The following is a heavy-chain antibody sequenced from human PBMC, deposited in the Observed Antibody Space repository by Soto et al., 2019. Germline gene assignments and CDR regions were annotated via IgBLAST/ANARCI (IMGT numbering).Heavy chain of an antibody. V-gene: IGHV3-23*01. Sequence: PXGSLRLSCAASGFPFGNYAMSWVRQAPGKGLEWISVISGGGHGTNYADSVKGRFTISRDNYRNTLYLQMNSLRVEDTAVYYCAKDPRLQLGVWAQGTLVTVSS. CDR1: GFPFGNYA. D-gene: IGHD1-1*01. CDR3: AKDPRLQLGV. CDR2: ISGGGHGT. J-gene: IGHJ4*02.